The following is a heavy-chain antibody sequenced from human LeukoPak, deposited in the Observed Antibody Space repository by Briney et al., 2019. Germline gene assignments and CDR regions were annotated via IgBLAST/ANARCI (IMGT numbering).Heavy chain of an antibody. Sequence: PSETLSLTCTVSGGSISSYYWSWIRQHPGKGLEWIGYIYYSGSTYYNPSLKSRVTISVDTSKNQFSLKLSSVTAADTAVYYCARVGLVPAVMNERDIWGQGQWSPSLQ. CDR3: ARVGLVPAVMNERDI. V-gene: IGHV4-59*06. D-gene: IGHD2-2*01. CDR1: GGSISSYY. CDR2: IYYSGST. J-gene: IGHJ3*02.